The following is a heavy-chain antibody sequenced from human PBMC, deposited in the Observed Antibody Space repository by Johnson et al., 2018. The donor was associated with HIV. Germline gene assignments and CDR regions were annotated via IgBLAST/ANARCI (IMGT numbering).Heavy chain of an antibody. CDR2: IGTAGDT. Sequence: VQLVESGGGLVQPGGSLRLSCAASGFSVSTYDMHWVRQATGKGLEWVSAIGTAGDTYYPGSVKGRFTISRENAKNSLYLQMNSLRAEDTAVYYCAKDQGIVGATVFDIWGQGTMVTVSS. J-gene: IGHJ3*02. D-gene: IGHD1-26*01. CDR1: GFSVSTYD. CDR3: AKDQGIVGATVFDI. V-gene: IGHV3-13*01.